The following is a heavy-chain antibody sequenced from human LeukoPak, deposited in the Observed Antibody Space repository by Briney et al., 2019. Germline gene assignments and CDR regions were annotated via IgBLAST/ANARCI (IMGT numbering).Heavy chain of an antibody. CDR2: ISGSGGST. D-gene: IGHD2-15*01. Sequence: GGSLRLSCAASGFTFSSYGMSWVRQAPGKGLEWVSAISGSGGSTYYADSVKGRFTISRDNSKNTLYLQMNSLRAEDTAVYYCANGSPGVVAATRSYYYYMDVWGKGATVTFSS. CDR1: GFTFSSYG. CDR3: ANGSPGVVAATRSYYYYMDV. V-gene: IGHV3-23*01. J-gene: IGHJ6*03.